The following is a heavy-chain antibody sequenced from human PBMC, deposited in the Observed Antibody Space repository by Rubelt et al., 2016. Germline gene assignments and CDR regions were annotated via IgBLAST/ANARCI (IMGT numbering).Heavy chain of an antibody. CDR1: GGSFSGYY. Sequence: QVQLQQWGAGLLKPSETLSLTCAVYGGSFSGYYWSWIRQPPGKGLEWIGEINHSGSTNYNPSLKSRVTISVDTSKNQFSLKLSSVTAADTAGYYCARESPTGAAAIRRAGFDPWGQGTLVTVSS. CDR3: ARESPTGAAAIRRAGFDP. V-gene: IGHV4-34*01. D-gene: IGHD2-2*02. J-gene: IGHJ5*02. CDR2: INHSGST.